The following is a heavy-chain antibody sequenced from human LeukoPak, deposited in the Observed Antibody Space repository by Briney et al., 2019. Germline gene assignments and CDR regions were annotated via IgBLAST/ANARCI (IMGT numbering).Heavy chain of an antibody. CDR3: ARGYSYGFIGY. D-gene: IGHD5-18*01. CDR2: IYYSGST. CDR1: GGSISSSSYY. J-gene: IGHJ4*02. Sequence: PSETLSLTCTVSGGSISSSSYYWGWIRQPPGKGLEWIGSIYYSGSTYYNPSLKSRVTISVDTSKNQFSLKLSSVTAADTAVYYCARGYSYGFIGYWGQGTLVTVSS. V-gene: IGHV4-39*01.